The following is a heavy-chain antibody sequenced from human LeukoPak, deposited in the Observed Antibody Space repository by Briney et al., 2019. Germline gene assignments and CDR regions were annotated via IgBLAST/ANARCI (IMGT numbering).Heavy chain of an antibody. CDR1: GGSISSYY. J-gene: IGHJ3*02. D-gene: IGHD6-6*01. V-gene: IGHV4-4*07. CDR3: ARQCSKLRNAFDI. Sequence: SETLSLTCTVSGGSISSYYWSWIRQPAGKGLEWIGRIYTSGSTYYNPSLKSRVTISVDTSKNQFSLKLSSVTAADTAVYYCARQCSKLRNAFDIWGQGTMVTVSS. CDR2: IYTSGST.